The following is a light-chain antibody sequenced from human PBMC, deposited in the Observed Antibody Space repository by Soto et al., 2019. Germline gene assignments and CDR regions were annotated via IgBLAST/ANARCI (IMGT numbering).Light chain of an antibody. CDR1: QSVSNNY. Sequence: EMVLTQSPGTLSLSPGERATLSCRASQSVSNNYVAWYQQQPGQPPRLLIYGASNRATGIPDRFSGSGSGTDFTLTISRLEPEDFAVYYCQQYGSSGTFGQGTKVDNK. CDR2: GAS. V-gene: IGKV3-20*01. J-gene: IGKJ1*01. CDR3: QQYGSSGT.